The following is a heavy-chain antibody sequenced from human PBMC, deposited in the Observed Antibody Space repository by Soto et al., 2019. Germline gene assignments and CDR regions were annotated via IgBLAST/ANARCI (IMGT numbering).Heavy chain of an antibody. CDR3: ARDLFEAARRGEYAFDI. D-gene: IGHD3-16*01. Sequence: GGSLRLSCAASAFTFSSYWMSWVRQAPGKGLEWVANIKQDGSEKYYVDSVKGRFTISRDNTKNSLYLQMNSLRAEDTAVYYCARDLFEAARRGEYAFDIWGQGTMVTVSS. J-gene: IGHJ3*02. CDR2: IKQDGSEK. CDR1: AFTFSSYW. V-gene: IGHV3-7*03.